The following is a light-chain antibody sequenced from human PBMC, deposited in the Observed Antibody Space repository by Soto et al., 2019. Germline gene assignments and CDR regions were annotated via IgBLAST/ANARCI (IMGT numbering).Light chain of an antibody. V-gene: IGLV2-14*01. CDR3: SSYTSSTPFYV. CDR2: AVT. J-gene: IGLJ1*01. Sequence: QSALTQPASVSGSPGQSITISCTGTSSDIGDLVSWYEQHPGRAPKLIIYAVTNRPSGVSNRFSGSKSGNTASLTISGLQAEDEADFYCSSYTSSTPFYVFGSGTKVTVL. CDR1: SSDIGDL.